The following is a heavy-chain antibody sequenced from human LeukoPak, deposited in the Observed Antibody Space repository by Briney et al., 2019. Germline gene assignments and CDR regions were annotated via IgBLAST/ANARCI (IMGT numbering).Heavy chain of an antibody. J-gene: IGHJ5*02. CDR3: APLRRYCSGGSCYSTDNWFDP. CDR1: GGSFSGYY. CDR2: INHSGST. V-gene: IGHV4-34*01. D-gene: IGHD2-15*01. Sequence: PSETLSLTCAVYGGSFSGYYWSWIRQPPGKGLEWIGEINHSGSTNYNPSLKSRVTISVDTSKNQFSLKLSSVTAADTAVYYCAPLRRYCSGGSCYSTDNWFDPWGQGTLVTVSS.